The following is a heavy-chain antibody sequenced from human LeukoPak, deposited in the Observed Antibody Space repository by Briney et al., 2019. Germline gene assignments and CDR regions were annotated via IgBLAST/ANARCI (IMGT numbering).Heavy chain of an antibody. D-gene: IGHD6-25*01. CDR1: GGSISSGGYY. Sequence: SETLSLTCTVSGGSISSGGYYWSWIRQHPGKGLEWIGYIYYSGSTYYNPSLKSRVTISVDTSKNQFSLKLSSVTAADTAVYCCARNGGYSSGWSYTWGQGTLVTVSS. CDR3: ARNGGYSSGWSYT. J-gene: IGHJ5*02. CDR2: IYYSGST. V-gene: IGHV4-31*03.